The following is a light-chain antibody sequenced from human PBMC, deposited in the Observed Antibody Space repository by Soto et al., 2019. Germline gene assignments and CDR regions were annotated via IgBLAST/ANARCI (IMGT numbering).Light chain of an antibody. CDR3: QQYNNWPFS. J-gene: IGKJ5*01. CDR1: QGVTTN. Sequence: EIRMTQSAGTLSVSPGERATLSCRAAQGVTTNFAWYQQKYGQSPRLLIYDVSNRATGVPARFSGSGYETDFTLTISGLRSEDSAVYFCQQYNNWPFSFGQGTRLEIK. CDR2: DVS. V-gene: IGKV3-15*01.